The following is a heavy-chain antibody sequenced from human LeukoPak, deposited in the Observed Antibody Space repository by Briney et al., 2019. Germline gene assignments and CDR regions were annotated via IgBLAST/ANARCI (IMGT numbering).Heavy chain of an antibody. J-gene: IGHJ3*02. D-gene: IGHD3-16*02. Sequence: ASVKVSCKASGYTFTGYYMHWVRQAPGQGLEWMGWINPNSGGTNYAQKFQGRVTMTRDTSISTAYMELSRLRSDDTAVYYCARASDYGWGSYRYSPFDIWGQGTMVTVSS. V-gene: IGHV1-2*02. CDR2: INPNSGGT. CDR3: ARASDYGWGSYRYSPFDI. CDR1: GYTFTGYY.